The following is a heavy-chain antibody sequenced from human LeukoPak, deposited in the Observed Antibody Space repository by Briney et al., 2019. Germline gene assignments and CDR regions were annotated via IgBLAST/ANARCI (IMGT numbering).Heavy chain of an antibody. D-gene: IGHD2-2*01. CDR2: ISGSGGST. Sequence: QRGESLKISCKGSGYSFPNYWIGWVRQMPGKGLEWVSAISGSGGSTYYADSVKGRFTISRDNSKNTLYLQMNSLRAEDTAVYYCAKDSQIVVVPAAMLAAFDYWGQGTLVTVSS. J-gene: IGHJ4*02. CDR1: GYSFPNYW. CDR3: AKDSQIVVVPAAMLAAFDY. V-gene: IGHV3-23*01.